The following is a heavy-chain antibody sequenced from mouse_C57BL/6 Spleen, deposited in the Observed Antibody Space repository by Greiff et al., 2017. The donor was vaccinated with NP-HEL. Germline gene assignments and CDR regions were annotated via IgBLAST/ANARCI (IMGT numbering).Heavy chain of an antibody. CDR2: IDPSDSYT. CDR1: GYTFTSYW. D-gene: IGHD2-4*01. J-gene: IGHJ1*03. V-gene: IGHV1-50*01. Sequence: QVQLQQPGAELVKPGASVKLSCKASGYTFTSYWMQWVKQRPGQGLEWIGEIDPSDSYTNYNQKFKGKATLTVDTSSSTAYMQLSSLTSEDSAVYYCAMIYYDYDGSPYFDVWGTGTTVTVSS. CDR3: AMIYYDYDGSPYFDV.